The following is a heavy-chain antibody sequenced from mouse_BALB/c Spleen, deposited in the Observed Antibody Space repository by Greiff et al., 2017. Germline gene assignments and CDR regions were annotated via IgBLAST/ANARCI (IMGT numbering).Heavy chain of an antibody. J-gene: IGHJ2*01. CDR1: GFTFSSFG. D-gene: IGHD1-1*01. V-gene: IGHV5-17*02. CDR3: ARSCDGSSCDY. CDR2: VSSGSSTF. Sequence: EVHLVESGGGLVQPGGSRKLSCAASGFTFSSFGMHWVRPAPEKGLVWVAYVSSGSSTFYYADTGKGRLTISRDNPKNTLYLRMTSLRYEDTAMYYCARSCDGSSCDYRGKGTTLTVSS.